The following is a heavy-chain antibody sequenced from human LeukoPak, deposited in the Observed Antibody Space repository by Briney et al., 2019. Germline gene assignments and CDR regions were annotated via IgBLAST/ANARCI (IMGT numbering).Heavy chain of an antibody. CDR3: AKVSYSGSYHPGGH. CDR1: GFTFSSYA. Sequence: GGSLRLSCAASGFTFSSYAMSWVRQAPGKGLEWVSAISGSGGSTYYADSVKGRFTISRDNSKNTLYLQMNSLRAEDTAVYYCAKVSYSGSYHPGGHWGQGTLVTVSS. D-gene: IGHD1-26*01. J-gene: IGHJ4*02. V-gene: IGHV3-23*01. CDR2: ISGSGGST.